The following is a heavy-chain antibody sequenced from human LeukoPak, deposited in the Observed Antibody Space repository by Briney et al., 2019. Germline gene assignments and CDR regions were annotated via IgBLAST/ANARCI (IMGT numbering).Heavy chain of an antibody. CDR3: ARAGYYYDSSGYYYPWEAFDI. CDR2: ISSNGGST. V-gene: IGHV3-64*01. D-gene: IGHD3-22*01. CDR1: GFTFSSYA. J-gene: IGHJ3*02. Sequence: PGGSLRLSCAASGFTFSSYAMHWVRQAPGKGLEYVSTISSNGGSTYYASSVKGRFTISRDNSKNTLYLQMGSLRAEDMAVYYCARAGYYYDSSGYYYPWEAFDIWGQGTMVAVSS.